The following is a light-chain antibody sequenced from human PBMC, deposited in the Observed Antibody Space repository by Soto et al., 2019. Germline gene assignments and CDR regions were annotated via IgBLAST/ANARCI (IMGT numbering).Light chain of an antibody. CDR1: SSDVGGYNY. J-gene: IGLJ1*01. CDR3: NSYAGSSYV. V-gene: IGLV2-14*01. CDR2: GVS. Sequence: QFALTQPASVSGSPGQSITISCTGTSSDVGGYNYVSWYQQYPGKAPKLMIYGVSYRPSGVSNRFSGSKSGNTASLTISGLQAEDEADYYCNSYAGSSYVFGTGTKVTVL.